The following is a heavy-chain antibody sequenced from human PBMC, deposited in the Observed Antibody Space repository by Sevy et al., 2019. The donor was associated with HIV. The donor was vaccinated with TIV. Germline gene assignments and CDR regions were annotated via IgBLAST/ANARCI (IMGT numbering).Heavy chain of an antibody. CDR3: ARLVVVGATRLGFDY. D-gene: IGHD1-26*01. V-gene: IGHV5-51*01. Sequence: GESLKISCKGSGYSFTSYWIGWVRQMPGKGLEWMGIIYPGDSDTRYSPSFQGQVTISADKSICTAYLQWSSLKASDTAMYYCARLVVVGATRLGFDYWGQGTLVTVSS. CDR2: IYPGDSDT. J-gene: IGHJ4*02. CDR1: GYSFTSYW.